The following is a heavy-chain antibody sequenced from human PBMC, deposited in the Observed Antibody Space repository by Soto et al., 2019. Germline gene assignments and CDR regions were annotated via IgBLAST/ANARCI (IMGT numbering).Heavy chain of an antibody. Sequence: EVQLVQYGGGWVQPGRSLRLSCGASGFTFDDYGMHWVRQAPGKGLEWVSSISWNSGRIGYADSVKGRFTISRDNVKNSLYLQMNSLRAEDTXXXYCARSGEFSASDYFGFWGQGTLV. CDR3: ARSGEFSASDYFGF. D-gene: IGHD3-10*01. J-gene: IGHJ4*02. CDR2: ISWNSGRI. CDR1: GFTFDDYG. V-gene: IGHV3-9*01.